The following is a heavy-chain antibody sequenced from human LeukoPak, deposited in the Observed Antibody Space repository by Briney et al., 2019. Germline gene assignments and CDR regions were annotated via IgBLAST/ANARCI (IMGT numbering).Heavy chain of an antibody. CDR2: ISNSGST. V-gene: IGHV4-59*01. Sequence: NPSETLSLTCTVSGDSISRFYWSWIRQPPGKGLEWIGYISNSGSTNYNPSLESRVTISIATSMNQFSLKLSSVTAAYTAIYYCARAPGWTGSSSPYYYYMDVWGEGTTVTVSS. CDR3: ARAPGWTGSSSPYYYYMDV. D-gene: IGHD3/OR15-3a*01. CDR1: GDSISRFY. J-gene: IGHJ6*03.